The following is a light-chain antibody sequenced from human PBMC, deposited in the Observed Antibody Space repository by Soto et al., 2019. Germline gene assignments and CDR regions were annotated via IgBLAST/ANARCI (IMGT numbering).Light chain of an antibody. CDR3: QQNYRAPPWT. Sequence: DIQMTQSPSSLSASVGDRVTITCRARQSIRIFLNWYQQKPGKAPRLLIYAASSLQSGVPSRFSGSGSETAFTLTISSLQPEDFATYYCQQNYRAPPWTFGQGTKVDIK. CDR1: QSIRIF. J-gene: IGKJ1*01. V-gene: IGKV1-39*01. CDR2: AAS.